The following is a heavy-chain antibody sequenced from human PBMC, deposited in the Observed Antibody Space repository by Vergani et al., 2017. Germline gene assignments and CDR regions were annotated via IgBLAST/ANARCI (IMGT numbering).Heavy chain of an antibody. Sequence: VQLVESGGGVVQPGRSLRLSCAASGFTFSSYSMNWVRQAPGKGLEWVSSISSSSSYIYYADSVKGRFTISRDNAKNSLYLQMNSLRAEDTAVYYCASLYGDHQHYYYYYGMDVWGQGTTVTVSS. CDR3: ASLYGDHQHYYYYYGMDV. V-gene: IGHV3-21*01. J-gene: IGHJ6*02. D-gene: IGHD4-17*01. CDR1: GFTFSSYS. CDR2: ISSSSSYI.